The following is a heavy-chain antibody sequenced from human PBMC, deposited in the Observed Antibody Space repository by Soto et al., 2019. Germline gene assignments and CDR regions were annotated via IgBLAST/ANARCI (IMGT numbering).Heavy chain of an antibody. Sequence: VQLVQSGAEVKKPGESLKISCKGSGYSFTSYWIGWVRQMPGKGLEWMGIIYPGDSDTRYSPSFQGQVTISADKSISTAYLQWSSLKASDTAMYYCASSRYGSGSYAVYYYGMDVWGQGTTVTVSS. J-gene: IGHJ6*02. CDR2: IYPGDSDT. D-gene: IGHD3-10*01. V-gene: IGHV5-51*03. CDR1: GYSFTSYW. CDR3: ASSRYGSGSYAVYYYGMDV.